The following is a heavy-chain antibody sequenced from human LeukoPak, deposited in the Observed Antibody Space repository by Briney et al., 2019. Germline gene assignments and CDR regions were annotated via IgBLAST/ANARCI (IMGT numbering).Heavy chain of an antibody. V-gene: IGHV4-59*01. J-gene: IGHJ4*02. CDR3: ARVGSSGWYRLSMFDY. D-gene: IGHD6-19*01. CDR1: GGSISSYY. CDR2: IYYSGST. Sequence: SETLSLTCTVSGGSISSYYWSWIRQPPGKGLEWIGYIYYSGSTNYNPSLKSRVTISVDTSKNQFSLKLSSVTAADTAVYYCARVGSSGWYRLSMFDYWGQGTLVTVSS.